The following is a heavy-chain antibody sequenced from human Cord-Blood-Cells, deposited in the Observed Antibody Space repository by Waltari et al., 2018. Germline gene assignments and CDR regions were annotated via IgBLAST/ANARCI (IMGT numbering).Heavy chain of an antibody. CDR1: GGSISSSNW. J-gene: IGHJ2*01. CDR3: ARDRGYCSSTSCYTWYFDL. D-gene: IGHD2-2*02. Sequence: QVQLQESGPGLVKPSGTLSLTCAVSGGSISSSNWWSWVRQPPGKGLGWMGEIYHSGSPNYTPSLKSRVTIAVDESKNQFSLKLSSVTAADTAVYYCARDRGYCSSTSCYTWYFDLWGRGTLVTVSS. V-gene: IGHV4-4*02. CDR2: IYHSGSP.